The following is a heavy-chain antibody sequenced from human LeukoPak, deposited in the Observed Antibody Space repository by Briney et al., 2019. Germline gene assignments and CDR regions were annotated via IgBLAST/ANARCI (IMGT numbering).Heavy chain of an antibody. V-gene: IGHV4-34*01. J-gene: IGHJ4*02. CDR2: INHSGST. D-gene: IGHD6-13*01. CDR3: ARKGYSSPFDY. CDR1: GGSFSGYY. Sequence: SETLSLTCAVYGGSFSGYYWSWIRQPPGKGLEWIGEINHSGSTNYNPSLKSRVTISVGTSKNQFSLKLSSVTAADTAVYYCARKGYSSPFDYWGQGTLVTVSS.